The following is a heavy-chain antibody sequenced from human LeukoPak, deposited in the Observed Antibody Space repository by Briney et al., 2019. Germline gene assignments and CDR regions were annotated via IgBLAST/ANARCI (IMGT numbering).Heavy chain of an antibody. V-gene: IGHV3-21*01. J-gene: IGHJ5*02. CDR1: GFTFGSYA. CDR2: ISSGSSFI. Sequence: PGGSLRLSCAASGFTFGSYAMNRVRQAPGKGLEWVSSISSGSSFIYYADSVKGRFTIARDNAKNSLYLQMNSLRPEDTAIYYCVRDQGGERWFDPWGQGTLVTVSS. CDR3: VRDQGGERWFDP. D-gene: IGHD3-16*01.